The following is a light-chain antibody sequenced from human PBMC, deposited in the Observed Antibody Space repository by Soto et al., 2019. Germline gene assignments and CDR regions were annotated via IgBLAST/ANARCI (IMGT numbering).Light chain of an antibody. CDR1: PGGRRH. CDR3: QQYNNWPQA. CDR2: GAS. Sequence: IRKKQSPATLVGFSGERATLSCRASPGGRRHLAWYPQKPGQAPRLLIYGASTRATCIPARFSGSGSGTEFTLTISSLQSEDFAVYYCQQYNNWPQAFGQGTKVEIK. V-gene: IGKV3-15*01. J-gene: IGKJ1*01.